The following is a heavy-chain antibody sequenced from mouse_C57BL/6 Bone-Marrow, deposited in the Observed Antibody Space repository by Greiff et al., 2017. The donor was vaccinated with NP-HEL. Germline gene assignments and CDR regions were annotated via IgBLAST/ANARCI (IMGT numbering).Heavy chain of an antibody. CDR2: IDPENGDT. D-gene: IGHD3-2*02. J-gene: IGHJ3*01. CDR1: GFNIKDDY. V-gene: IGHV14-4*01. Sequence: EVQGVESGAELVRPGASVKLSCTASGFNIKDDYMHWVKQRPEQGLEWIGWIDPENGDTEYASKFQGKATITADTSSNTAYLQLSSLTSEDTAVYYCTPGGTAQALGAYWGQGTLVTVSA. CDR3: TPGGTAQALGAY.